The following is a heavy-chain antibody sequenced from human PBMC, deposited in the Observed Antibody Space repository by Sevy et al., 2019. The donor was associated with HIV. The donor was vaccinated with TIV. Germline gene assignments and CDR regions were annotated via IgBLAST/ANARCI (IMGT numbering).Heavy chain of an antibody. CDR3: AKAFGDCGGDCYSVDAYYYYMDV. D-gene: IGHD2-21*01. Sequence: GGSLRLSCAASEFTFSNYGMHWVRQAPGKGLEWMAFIRYDGSNKYYADSVKGRFTISRDNSKDTLYLQVNSLRAEDTAVYYCAKAFGDCGGDCYSVDAYYYYMDVWGKGTTVTVSS. CDR2: IRYDGSNK. CDR1: EFTFSNYG. V-gene: IGHV3-30*02. J-gene: IGHJ6*03.